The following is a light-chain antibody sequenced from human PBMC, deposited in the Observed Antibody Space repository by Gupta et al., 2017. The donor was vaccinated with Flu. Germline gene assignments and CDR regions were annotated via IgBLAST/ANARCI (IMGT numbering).Light chain of an antibody. Sequence: QSALTQPASVSGSPGQSITISCTGTSSDVGGYDYVSWHQQQPGKAPKLMISEVSNRPSGVSIRFSGSKSVNTASLTISGLQAEDEADYYCSSYTSTNTVIFGGGTKLTVL. V-gene: IGLV2-14*01. J-gene: IGLJ2*01. CDR3: SSYTSTNTVI. CDR2: EVS. CDR1: SSDVGGYDY.